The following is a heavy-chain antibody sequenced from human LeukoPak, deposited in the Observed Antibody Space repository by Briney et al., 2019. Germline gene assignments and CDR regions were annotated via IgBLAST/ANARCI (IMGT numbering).Heavy chain of an antibody. Sequence: GGSLRLSCAVSRITFSNAWPSWVRQAPGKGLEWVGRIKSKAEGETKEYAASVKGRFTISRDDSKSRLYLQMSSLKTEDTAVYYCATGIVAGTSRWGQGTLVAVSS. D-gene: IGHD1-1*01. CDR3: ATGIVAGTSR. CDR1: RITFSNAW. J-gene: IGHJ4*02. V-gene: IGHV3-15*01. CDR2: IKSKAEGETK.